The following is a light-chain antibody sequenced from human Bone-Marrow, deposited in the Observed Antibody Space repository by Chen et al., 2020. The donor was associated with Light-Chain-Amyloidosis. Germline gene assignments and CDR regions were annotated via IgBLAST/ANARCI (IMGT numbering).Light chain of an antibody. CDR3: QVWDRSSDRPV. Sequence: SYVLTQPSSVSVAPGQTATIACGGNNIGSTSVHWYPQTPGQAPLLVVYDYSDRPSGIPERLSGSNSGNTATRTISRVEAGDEADYYCQVWDRSSDRPVFGGGTKLTVL. J-gene: IGLJ3*02. V-gene: IGLV3-21*02. CDR1: NIGSTS. CDR2: DYS.